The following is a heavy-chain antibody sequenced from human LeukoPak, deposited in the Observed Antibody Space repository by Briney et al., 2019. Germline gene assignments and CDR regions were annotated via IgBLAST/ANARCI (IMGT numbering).Heavy chain of an antibody. D-gene: IGHD3-16*01. CDR2: ISYDGSNK. J-gene: IGHJ4*02. Sequence: GGSLRLSCAASGFTFSSYAMHWVRQAPGKGLEWVAVISYDGSNKYYADSVKGRFTISRDNSKNTLYLQMNSLRAEDTAVYYCAKVFDAEITFGGVNYDYWGQGTLVTVSS. CDR1: GFTFSSYA. CDR3: AKVFDAEITFGGVNYDY. V-gene: IGHV3-30*04.